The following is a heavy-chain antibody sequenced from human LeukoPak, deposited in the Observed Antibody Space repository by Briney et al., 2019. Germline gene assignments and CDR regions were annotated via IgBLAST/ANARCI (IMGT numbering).Heavy chain of an antibody. J-gene: IGHJ4*02. CDR1: GFTFSSYA. Sequence: PGGSLRLSCAASGFTFSSYAMSRVRQAPGKGLEWVSAISGSGGSTYYADSVKGRFTISRDNSKNTLYLQMNSLRAEDTAVYYCAKDLTPGIAAAGVFDYWGQGTLVTVSS. CDR2: ISGSGGST. V-gene: IGHV3-23*01. CDR3: AKDLTPGIAAAGVFDY. D-gene: IGHD6-13*01.